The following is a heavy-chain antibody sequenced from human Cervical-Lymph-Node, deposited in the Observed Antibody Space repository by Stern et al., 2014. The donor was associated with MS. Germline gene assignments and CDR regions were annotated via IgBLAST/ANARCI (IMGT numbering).Heavy chain of an antibody. V-gene: IGHV3-30-3*01. CDR3: AKDGRLKCSSASCYGGWFDP. J-gene: IGHJ5*02. D-gene: IGHD2-2*01. Sequence: VQLVESGGGVVPSGRSLRLSCVASGFTFSNYAMHWVRQPPGKGLEWVAVISYDGSNEYDADSVKGRFTISRDNSKSTLYLQMNSLRSEDTAVYYCAKDGRLKCSSASCYGGWFDPWGQGTLVTVSS. CDR2: ISYDGSNE. CDR1: GFTFSNYA.